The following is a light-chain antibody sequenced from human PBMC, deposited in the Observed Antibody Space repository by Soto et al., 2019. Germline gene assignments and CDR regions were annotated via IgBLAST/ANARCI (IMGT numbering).Light chain of an antibody. Sequence: DIQMTQSQSSLSASVGDRVTITCRARQTINTYLNWYQQTPGTAPKLLIYDASSLQSGVPSRFRGSGSGTEFTLTITSLQPEDFATYYCQQSGDTPPWTFGQGTKVDIK. J-gene: IGKJ1*01. CDR2: DAS. CDR1: QTINTY. CDR3: QQSGDTPPWT. V-gene: IGKV1-39*01.